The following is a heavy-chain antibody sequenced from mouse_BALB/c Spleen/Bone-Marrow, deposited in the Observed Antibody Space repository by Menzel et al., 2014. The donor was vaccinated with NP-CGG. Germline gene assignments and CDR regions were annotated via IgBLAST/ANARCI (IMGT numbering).Heavy chain of an antibody. CDR1: GFSLTSYG. J-gene: IGHJ1*01. CDR3: ARDLGRYFDV. Sequence: VQLQQSGPGLVAPSQSLSITCTVSGFSLTSYGVHWVRQPPGKGLEWLGVIWAGGSTNYNSANMTRMSISKDNSKSQVFLKMNSLQTDDTAMYYCARDLGRYFDVWGAGTTVTVSS. D-gene: IGHD4-1*01. CDR2: IWAGGST. V-gene: IGHV2-9*02.